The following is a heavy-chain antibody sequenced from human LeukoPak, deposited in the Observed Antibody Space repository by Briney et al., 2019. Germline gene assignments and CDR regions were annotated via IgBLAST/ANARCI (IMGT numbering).Heavy chain of an antibody. J-gene: IGHJ4*02. CDR1: GFTFDDYA. CDR3: AKGFRYSPNWCFDY. Sequence: PGGSLRLSCAASGFTFDDYAMHWVRQAPGKGLEWVSGISWNSGSIGYADSVKGRFTISRDNAKNSLYLQMNSLRAEDTALYYCAKGFRYSPNWCFDYWGQGTLVTVSS. D-gene: IGHD1-1*01. CDR2: ISWNSGSI. V-gene: IGHV3-9*01.